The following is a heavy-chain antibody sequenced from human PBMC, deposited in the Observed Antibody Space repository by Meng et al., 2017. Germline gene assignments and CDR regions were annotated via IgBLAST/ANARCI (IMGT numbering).Heavy chain of an antibody. D-gene: IGHD5-24*01. CDR3: TGPRDGMADY. V-gene: IGHV3-66*01. J-gene: IGHJ4*02. CDR2: IYRGGNT. Sequence: EVQLVESGGGLVQPGGSLRLSCVASGFIVSTNYMSWVRQAPGKGLGWVSSIYRGGNTDYLGSVRDRFTIFRDTSKNMVFLQMNSLRDEDTAVYYCTGPRDGMADYWGQGTLVTVSS. CDR1: GFIVSTNY.